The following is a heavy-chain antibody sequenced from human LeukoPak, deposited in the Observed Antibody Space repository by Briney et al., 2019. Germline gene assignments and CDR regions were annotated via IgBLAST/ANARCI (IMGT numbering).Heavy chain of an antibody. CDR1: GGSISSYY. CDR2: MYSSGST. V-gene: IGHV4-4*07. CDR3: AGSRYCSGGTCYATFDY. J-gene: IGHJ4*02. Sequence: SETLSLTCTVSGGSISSYYWSWIRQPAGKGLEYIGRMYSSGSTNYNPSLKSRVTMSVDTSKNQFSLKLSSVTAADTAMYYCAGSRYCSGGTCYATFDYWGQGTLVTVSS. D-gene: IGHD2-15*01.